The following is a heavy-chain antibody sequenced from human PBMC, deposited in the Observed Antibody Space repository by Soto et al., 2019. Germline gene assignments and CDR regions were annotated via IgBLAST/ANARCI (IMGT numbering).Heavy chain of an antibody. CDR1: GGSLSGSY. V-gene: IGHV4-34*01. CDR3: ASPGYCSDGTCYPDY. J-gene: IGHJ4*02. Sequence: QVQLQQWGAGLLKPSATLSLTCAVYGGSLSGSYWSWIRQPPGTGLERIGEIHHSGSTYYNPSLKSRVTLSVDTSKNQFSLKLNSVTAADTAVYYCASPGYCSDGTCYPDYWGQGTLVTVSS. CDR2: IHHSGST. D-gene: IGHD2-15*01.